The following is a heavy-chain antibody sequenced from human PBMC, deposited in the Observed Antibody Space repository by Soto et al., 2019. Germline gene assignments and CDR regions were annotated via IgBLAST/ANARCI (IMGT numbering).Heavy chain of an antibody. CDR3: ARDEGGYDILTGYYKAHHFDQ. CDR1: CSTYGHLY. CDR2: ISPHNRNT. J-gene: IGHJ4*02. Sequence: ASGKVSFKASCSTYGHLYITLVRQAPGQGLEWMGAISPHNRNTNYAEKFRGRVTMTTDTSTTTAYMELRSLRSDDTAVYYCARDEGGYDILTGYYKAHHFDQWGQGDLVTFS. V-gene: IGHV1-18*01. D-gene: IGHD3-9*01.